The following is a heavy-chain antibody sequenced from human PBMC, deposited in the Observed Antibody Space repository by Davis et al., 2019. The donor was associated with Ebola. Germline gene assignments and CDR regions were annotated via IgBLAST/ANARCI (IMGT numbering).Heavy chain of an antibody. J-gene: IGHJ4*02. CDR2: IIPILGMA. CDR1: GYTFTSYY. V-gene: IGHV1-69*04. Sequence: AASVKVSCKASGYTFTSYYMHWVRQAPGQGLEWMGRIIPILGMANYAQKFQGRVTITADKSTSTAYMELSSLRSEDTAVYYCARDFSSPSGYWGQGTLVTVSS. CDR3: ARDFSSPSGY. D-gene: IGHD6-6*01.